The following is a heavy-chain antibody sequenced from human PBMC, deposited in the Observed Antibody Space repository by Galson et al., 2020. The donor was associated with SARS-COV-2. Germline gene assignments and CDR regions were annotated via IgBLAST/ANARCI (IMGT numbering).Heavy chain of an antibody. J-gene: IGHJ5*02. V-gene: IGHV3-20*04. D-gene: IGHD3-9*01. Sequence: GGSLRLSCEASGFNFLSYTMSWVRQVPGKGLEWVAGINYNSGSIGYSDSVRGRFTISRDNTNSLLYLQMDSLRDEDTALYFCVRDDADILTGYYTSGLFDPWGQGTPVTVSS. CDR1: GFNFLSYT. CDR2: INYNSGSI. CDR3: VRDDADILTGYYTSGLFDP.